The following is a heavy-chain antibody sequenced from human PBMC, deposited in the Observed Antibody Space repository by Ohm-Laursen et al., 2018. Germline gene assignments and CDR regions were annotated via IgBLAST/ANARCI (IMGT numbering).Heavy chain of an antibody. V-gene: IGHV3-30*18. CDR2: ISYDGSNK. J-gene: IGHJ6*02. D-gene: IGHD3-16*01. CDR1: GFTFSSYW. CDR3: AKDQYDHYYGMDV. Sequence: SLRLSCAAPGFTFSSYWMHWVRQAPGRGLEWVAVISYDGSNKYYADSVKGRFTISRDNSKNTLYLQMNSLRAEDTAVYYCAKDQYDHYYGMDVWGQGTTVTVSS.